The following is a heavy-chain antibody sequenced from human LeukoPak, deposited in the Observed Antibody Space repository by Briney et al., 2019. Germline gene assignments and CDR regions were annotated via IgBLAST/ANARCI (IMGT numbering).Heavy chain of an antibody. CDR3: ARGSTSDAFDI. CDR2: MNPNSGNT. J-gene: IGHJ3*02. CDR1: GYTFTSYD. Sequence: ASVKVSCKASGYTFTSYDINWVRQAPGQGLEWMGWMNPNSGNTVYAQKFQGRVTMTRNTSISTAYMELSSLRSEDTAVYYCARGSTSDAFDIWGQGTMVTVSS. V-gene: IGHV1-8*01.